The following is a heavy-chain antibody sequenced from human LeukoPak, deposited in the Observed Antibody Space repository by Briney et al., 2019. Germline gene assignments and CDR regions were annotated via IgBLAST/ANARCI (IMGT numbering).Heavy chain of an antibody. CDR3: ARNGDGHFDY. V-gene: IGHV3-48*03. J-gene: IGHJ4*02. D-gene: IGHD3-10*01. CDR2: ISSDDSIT. Sequence: GGSLRLSCAASGFTFSSYQMNWIRQAPGKGLEWVSFISSDDSITYYADSVKGRFFISRDSAKNSLYLQMNSLRAEDTAIYYCARNGDGHFDYWGQGTLVTVSS. CDR1: GFTFSSYQ.